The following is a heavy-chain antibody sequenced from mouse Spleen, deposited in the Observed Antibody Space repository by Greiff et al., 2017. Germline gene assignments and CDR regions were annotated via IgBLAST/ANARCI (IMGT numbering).Heavy chain of an antibody. V-gene: IGHV1-55*01. Sequence: VQLQQPGAELVKPGASVKMSCKASGYTFTSYWITWVKQRPGQGLEWIGDIYPGSGSTNYNEKFKSKATLTVDTSSSTAYMQLSSLTSEDSAVYYCARSLLGREDYFDYWGQGTTLTVSS. CDR3: ARSLLGREDYFDY. D-gene: IGHD4-1*01. CDR1: GYTFTSYW. CDR2: IYPGSGST. J-gene: IGHJ2*01.